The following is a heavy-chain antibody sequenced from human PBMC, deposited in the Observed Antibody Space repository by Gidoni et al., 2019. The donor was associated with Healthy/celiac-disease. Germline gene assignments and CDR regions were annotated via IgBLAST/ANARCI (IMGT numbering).Heavy chain of an antibody. CDR2: ISWNSGSI. CDR3: AKVLYGSGWYAAFDI. CDR1: GFTFDDYA. Sequence: EVQLVESGGGLVQPGRSLRLSCAASGFTFDDYAMHWVRQAPGKGLEWVSGISWNSGSIGYADSVKGRFTISRDNAKNSLYLQMNSLRAEDTALYYCAKVLYGSGWYAAFDIWGQGTMVTVSS. D-gene: IGHD6-19*01. J-gene: IGHJ3*02. V-gene: IGHV3-9*01.